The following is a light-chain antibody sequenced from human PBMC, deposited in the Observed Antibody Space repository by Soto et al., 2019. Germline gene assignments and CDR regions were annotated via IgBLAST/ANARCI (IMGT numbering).Light chain of an antibody. CDR3: QQYGNSPIP. CDR2: GTS. V-gene: IGKV3-20*01. CDR1: ERIYSAY. J-gene: IGKJ5*01. Sequence: WTDSGSTLSLSRGERATLSCRASERIYSAYLGWYQQKPGQAPRLLIYGTSSRATGIPARFSGSGSGTDFTLTISRLEPEDFAVYYCQQYGNSPIPFGQGTRLEIK.